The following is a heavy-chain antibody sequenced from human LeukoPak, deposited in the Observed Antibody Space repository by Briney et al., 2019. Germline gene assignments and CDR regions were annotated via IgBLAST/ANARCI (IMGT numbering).Heavy chain of an antibody. CDR3: VRDGGYCSSTSCPVDYFDY. CDR1: GGSISSYY. D-gene: IGHD2-2*01. Sequence: PSETLSLTCTVYGGSISSYYWSWIRQPAGKGLEWIGRIYTSGSTNYNPSLKSRVTMSVDTSKNQFSLKLSSVTAADTAVYYCVRDGGYCSSTSCPVDYFDYWGQGTLVTVSS. J-gene: IGHJ4*02. CDR2: IYTSGST. V-gene: IGHV4-4*07.